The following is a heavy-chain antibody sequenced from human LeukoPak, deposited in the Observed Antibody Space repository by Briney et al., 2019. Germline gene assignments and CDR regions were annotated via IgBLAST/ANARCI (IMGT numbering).Heavy chain of an antibody. J-gene: IGHJ4*02. CDR1: GYTFTSYY. D-gene: IGHD6-13*01. V-gene: IGHV1-46*03. Sequence: ASVKVSCKASGYTFTSYYMHWVLQAPGQGLEWMGIINPSGGSTSYAQKFQGRVTMTRDTSTSTVYMELSSLRSEDTAVYYCARARTIAADDYWGQGTLVTVSS. CDR3: ARARTIAADDY. CDR2: INPSGGST.